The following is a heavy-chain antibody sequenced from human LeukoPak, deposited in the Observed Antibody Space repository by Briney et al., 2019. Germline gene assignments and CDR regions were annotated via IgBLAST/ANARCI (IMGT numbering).Heavy chain of an antibody. CDR1: GGSFSGYY. J-gene: IGHJ5*02. Sequence: SETLSLTCAVYGGSFSGYYWSWIRQPPGKGLEWIGEINHSGSTNYNPSLKSRVTISVDTSKNQFSLKPRSVIAADTAVYYCCKTAASKGTYWFDPWGQGTLVTVSS. V-gene: IGHV4-34*01. D-gene: IGHD6-13*01. CDR3: CKTAASKGTYWFDP. CDR2: INHSGST.